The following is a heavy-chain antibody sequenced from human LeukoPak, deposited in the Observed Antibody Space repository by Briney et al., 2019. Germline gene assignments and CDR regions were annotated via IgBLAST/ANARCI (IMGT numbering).Heavy chain of an antibody. V-gene: IGHV3-74*01. J-gene: IGHJ4*02. CDR2: INSDGSST. Sequence: GGSLRLSCAASGFTFSSYWMHWVRQAPGKGLVWVSRINSDGSSTSYADSVQGRFTISRDNSKSTLCLQMNSLRAEDTAVYYCAKQLGYCSDGSCYFPYWGQGTLVTVSS. CDR1: GFTFSSYW. CDR3: AKQLGYCSDGSCYFPY. D-gene: IGHD2-15*01.